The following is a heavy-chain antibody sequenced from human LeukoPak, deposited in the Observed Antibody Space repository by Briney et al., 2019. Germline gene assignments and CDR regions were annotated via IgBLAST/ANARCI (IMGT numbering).Heavy chain of an antibody. CDR2: IYYTGST. Sequence: KTSETLSLTCTVSGGSISSYYWSWIRQPPGKGLEWIGYIYYTGSTNYNPSLKSRVTISVDTSKNQFSLRLSSVTAADTAVYYCARSPENPTGIVGATRPWGFDPWGQGTLVTVSS. CDR3: ARSPENPTGIVGATRPWGFDP. D-gene: IGHD1-26*01. CDR1: GGSISSYY. J-gene: IGHJ5*02. V-gene: IGHV4-59*01.